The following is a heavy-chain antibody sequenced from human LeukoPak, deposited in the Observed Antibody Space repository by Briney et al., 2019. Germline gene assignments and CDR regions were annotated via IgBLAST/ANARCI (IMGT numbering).Heavy chain of an antibody. D-gene: IGHD4-17*01. CDR1: GGSFRGYYCGYY. J-gene: IGHJ4*02. CDR2: INHSGST. CDR3: ARASHDYGDYSHFDY. Sequence: SETLSLTCAVYGGSFRGYYCGYYWSWIRQPPGKGLEWIGEINHSGSTNYNPSLKSRVTISVDTSKNQFSLKLSSVTAADTAVYYCARASHDYGDYSHFDYWGQGTLVTVSS. V-gene: IGHV4-34*01.